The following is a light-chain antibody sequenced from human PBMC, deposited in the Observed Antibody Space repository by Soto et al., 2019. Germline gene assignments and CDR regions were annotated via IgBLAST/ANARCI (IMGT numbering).Light chain of an antibody. CDR2: GAS. Sequence: AQSPATLSLSPGERATLSCRASQSVNNFLAWYQQKPGQAPRLLIYGASSRATGIPARFSGTGSGTEYTPSMRRLQYQDFDLYYCPQYHHWTLPVGTGTKVDLK. CDR1: QSVNNF. V-gene: IGKV3D-15*01. CDR3: PQYHHWTLP. J-gene: IGKJ3*01.